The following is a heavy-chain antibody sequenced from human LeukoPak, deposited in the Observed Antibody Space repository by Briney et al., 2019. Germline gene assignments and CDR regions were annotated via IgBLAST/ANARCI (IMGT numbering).Heavy chain of an antibody. J-gene: IGHJ4*02. CDR2: ISSSSSMI. CDR3: ARDYGDLPARVPYFDY. V-gene: IGHV3-48*02. D-gene: IGHD4-17*01. Sequence: PGGSLRLSCAASGFTFSSYSMNWVRQAPGKGLEWVSYISSSSSMIYYADSVKGRFTISRDNAKNSLYLQMKSLRDEDTAIYYCARDYGDLPARVPYFDYWGQGTLVTVFS. CDR1: GFTFSSYS.